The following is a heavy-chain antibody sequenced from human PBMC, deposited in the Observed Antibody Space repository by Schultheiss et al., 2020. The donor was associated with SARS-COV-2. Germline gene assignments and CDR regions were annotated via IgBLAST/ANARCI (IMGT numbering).Heavy chain of an antibody. CDR1: GFTFSSYG. J-gene: IGHJ4*02. V-gene: IGHV3-33*08. Sequence: GGSLRLSCAASGFTFSSYGMHWVRQAPGKGLEWVAVIWYDGSNKYYADSVKGRFTISRDNSKNSLYLQMNSLRAEDTAVFYCATGGFSYGYPFDYWGQGTLVTVSS. D-gene: IGHD5-18*01. CDR2: IWYDGSNK. CDR3: ATGGFSYGYPFDY.